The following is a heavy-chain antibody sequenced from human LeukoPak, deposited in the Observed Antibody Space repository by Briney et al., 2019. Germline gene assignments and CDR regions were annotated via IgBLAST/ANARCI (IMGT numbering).Heavy chain of an antibody. V-gene: IGHV3-30*19. Sequence: GGSLRLSCAASGFTFSSYGMHWVRQAPGKGLEWVAVISYDGSNQNYADSVKGRFTISRDNSKNTLFLLMNSLRAEDSAVYYCAVCSNGSYYFDYWGQGTLVTVSS. J-gene: IGHJ4*02. D-gene: IGHD6-19*01. CDR1: GFTFSSYG. CDR3: AVCSNGSYYFDY. CDR2: ISYDGSNQ.